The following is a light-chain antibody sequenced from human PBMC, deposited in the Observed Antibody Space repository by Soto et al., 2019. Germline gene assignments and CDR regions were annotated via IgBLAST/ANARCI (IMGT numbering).Light chain of an antibody. J-gene: IGLJ2*01. CDR2: TND. Sequence: QSVLTQPPSASATPGQRVFISCSGSSSNIGTNYVYWYQQLPGTAPKLLIYTNDQRPSGVPDRFSGSKSGTSASLAISGLRSEDEADYYCAAWDDSLSGVVFGGGTQLTVL. CDR3: AAWDDSLSGVV. CDR1: SSNIGTNY. V-gene: IGLV1-47*02.